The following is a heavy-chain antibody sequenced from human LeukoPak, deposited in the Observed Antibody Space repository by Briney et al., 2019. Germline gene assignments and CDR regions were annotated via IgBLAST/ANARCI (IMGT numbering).Heavy chain of an antibody. CDR1: GYTFTSYG. V-gene: IGHV1-18*01. Sequence: ASVKVSCKASGYTFTSYGISWVRQAPGQGLEWMGWISAYNGNTNYAQKLQGRVTITTDTSTSTAYMELSSLRSEDTAVYYCARDGIRGIAAAGTTWFDPWGQGTLVTVSS. D-gene: IGHD6-13*01. CDR2: ISAYNGNT. CDR3: ARDGIRGIAAAGTTWFDP. J-gene: IGHJ5*02.